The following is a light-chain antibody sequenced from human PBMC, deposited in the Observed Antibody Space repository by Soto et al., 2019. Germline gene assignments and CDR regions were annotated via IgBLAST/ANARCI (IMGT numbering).Light chain of an antibody. CDR1: QSIRND. V-gene: IGKV1-6*01. CDR2: AAS. J-gene: IGKJ1*01. CDR3: HQEYNYPPT. Sequence: QMTQSPPSLSASVGDRVTITCRASQSIRNDLGWYHQRPGKAPRLLIYAASSLQVGVPSRFSGSGSGTHFTLTISSLQPEDFGTYYCHQEYNYPPTFGRGTTVEIK.